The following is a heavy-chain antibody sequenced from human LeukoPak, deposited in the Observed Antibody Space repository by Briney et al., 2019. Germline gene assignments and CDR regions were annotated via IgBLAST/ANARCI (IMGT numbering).Heavy chain of an antibody. Sequence: GGSLRLSCAASGFTFSSYSMNWVRQAPGKGLEWVSYISSSSTTIYYADSVKGRFTISRDNAKNSLYLQMNSLRAEDTAVYYCARGAGEWELHFDYWGQGTLVTVSS. CDR1: GFTFSSYS. J-gene: IGHJ4*02. CDR2: ISSSSTTI. CDR3: ARGAGEWELHFDY. V-gene: IGHV3-48*04. D-gene: IGHD1-26*01.